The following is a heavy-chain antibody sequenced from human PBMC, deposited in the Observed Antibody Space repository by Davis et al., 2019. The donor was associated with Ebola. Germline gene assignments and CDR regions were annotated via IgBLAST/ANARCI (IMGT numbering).Heavy chain of an antibody. J-gene: IGHJ4*02. V-gene: IGHV3-53*01. CDR3: ARVTGIVATEFGY. CDR2: IYSGGST. D-gene: IGHD5-12*01. Sequence: GESLKISCAASGFTVSSNYMSWVRQAPGKGLEWVSVIYSGGSTYYADSVKGRFTISRDNAKNSLYLQMNSLRAEDTAVYYCARVTGIVATEFGYWGQGTLVTVSS. CDR1: GFTVSSNY.